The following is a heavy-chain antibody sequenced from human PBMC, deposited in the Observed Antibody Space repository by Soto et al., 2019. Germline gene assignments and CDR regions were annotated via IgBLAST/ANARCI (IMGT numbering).Heavy chain of an antibody. CDR1: GGSISSGGYS. CDR2: ISYSGST. J-gene: IGHJ5*02. Sequence: SETLSLTCAVSGGSISSGGYSWSWIRQPPGKGPEWIGYISYSGSTNYNPSLESRVSISLDRSKNQFSLKLSSVTAADTAVYYCAMTLNMARGITGWFDPWGLGTLVTVSS. CDR3: AMTLNMARGITGWFDP. D-gene: IGHD3-10*01. V-gene: IGHV4-61*08.